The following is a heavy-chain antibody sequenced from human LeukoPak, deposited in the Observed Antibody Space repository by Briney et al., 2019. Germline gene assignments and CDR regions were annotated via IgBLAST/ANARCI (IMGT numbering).Heavy chain of an antibody. V-gene: IGHV3-7*03. CDR1: GFAFGTYW. J-gene: IGHJ4*02. CDR2: INEDGSEK. CDR3: ARDLPDY. Sequence: GGSLRLSCVGSGFAFGTYWMTWVRQAPGKGLEWVANINEDGSEKHYVGSVEGRFTISRDNAKNSVYLQMSSLRAEDMAVYYCARDLPDYWGQGTLVTVSS.